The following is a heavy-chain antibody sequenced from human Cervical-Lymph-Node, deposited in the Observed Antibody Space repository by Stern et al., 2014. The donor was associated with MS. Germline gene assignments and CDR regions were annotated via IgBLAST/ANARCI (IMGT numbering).Heavy chain of an antibody. Sequence: VQLVQSGGAVVQPGGSLRLSCAASGFTFRQYNMHWVRQAPGKGLECVSLIHKDDGTTSHPDSVKGRFTISRDNSKNLLYLQMNGLTTEDSGLYYCAKDDAAGSIDYWGQGTLVTVSS. CDR1: GFTFRQYN. J-gene: IGHJ4*02. V-gene: IGHV3-43*01. CDR2: IHKDDGTT. CDR3: AKDDAAGSIDY. D-gene: IGHD6-13*01.